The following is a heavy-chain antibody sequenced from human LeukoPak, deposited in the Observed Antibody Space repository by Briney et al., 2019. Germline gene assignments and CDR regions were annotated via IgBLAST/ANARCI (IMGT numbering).Heavy chain of an antibody. Sequence: AXVKXSXXAXGYTFTSYGISWVRQAPGQGLEWMGWISAYNGNTNYAQKLQGRVTMTTDTSTSTAYMELRSLRSDDTAVYYCARGLGLFVDYWGQGTLVTVSS. D-gene: IGHD3-16*01. CDR1: GYTFTSYG. J-gene: IGHJ4*02. CDR2: ISAYNGNT. CDR3: ARGLGLFVDY. V-gene: IGHV1-18*01.